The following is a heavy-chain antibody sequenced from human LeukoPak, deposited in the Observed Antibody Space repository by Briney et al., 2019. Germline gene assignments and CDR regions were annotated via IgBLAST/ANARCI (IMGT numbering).Heavy chain of an antibody. Sequence: GGSLRLSCAASGFTFSSYSMNWVRQAPGKGLEWVSSISSSSSYIYYADSVKGRFTISRDNAKNSLYLQMNSPRAEDTAVYYCARDVVVPAATYYYYYYGMDVWGQGTTITVSS. D-gene: IGHD2-2*01. CDR2: ISSSSSYI. V-gene: IGHV3-21*04. CDR3: ARDVVVPAATYYYYYYGMDV. J-gene: IGHJ6*02. CDR1: GFTFSSYS.